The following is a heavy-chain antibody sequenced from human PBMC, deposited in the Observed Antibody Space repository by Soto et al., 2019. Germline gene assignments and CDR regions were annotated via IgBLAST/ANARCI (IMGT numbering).Heavy chain of an antibody. CDR3: AREWFGAFGP. CDR2: INIGNGNT. J-gene: IGHJ5*02. D-gene: IGHD3-10*01. Sequence: SVKVSCKDSGYTLTHYTMHWVRQAPGQRLEWMGYINIGNGNTKYLQKFQGRVTITRDTAATTAYMELSSLTSEDTAIYYCAREWFGAFGPWGQGTLVTAPQ. V-gene: IGHV1-3*04. CDR1: GYTLTHYT.